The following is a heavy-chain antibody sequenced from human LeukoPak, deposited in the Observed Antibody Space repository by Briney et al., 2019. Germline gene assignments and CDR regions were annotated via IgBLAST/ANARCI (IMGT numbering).Heavy chain of an antibody. V-gene: IGHV3-23*01. CDR1: GFTFSSHG. CDR2: IIPSGHTT. J-gene: IGHJ2*01. Sequence: GGSLRLSCVASGFTFSSHGMNWVRQAPGKGLEWVSGIIPSGHTTYYADSVKGRFTISRDNSKNTLYLQMNSLRAEDTAVYYCAREAAASGDWYFDLWGRGTLVTVSS. CDR3: AREAAASGDWYFDL. D-gene: IGHD2-2*01.